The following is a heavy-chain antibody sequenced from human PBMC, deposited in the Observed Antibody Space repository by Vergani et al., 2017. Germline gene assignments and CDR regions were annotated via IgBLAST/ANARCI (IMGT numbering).Heavy chain of an antibody. CDR2: FYSSMSY. D-gene: IGHD1-26*01. J-gene: IGHJ4*02. Sequence: QVELQESGPGLVKPSQTLSLTCTVSGDSINSDNFYWHWIRQSADKGLEWIGRFYSSMSYDYNVSLKSRVTMSLDTSKNQFSLQLTSVTATDTAIYYCARDSRLCGSYFHLAIWGQGALVTVSS. CDR3: ARDSRLCGSYFHLAI. CDR1: GDSINSDNFY. V-gene: IGHV4-61*02.